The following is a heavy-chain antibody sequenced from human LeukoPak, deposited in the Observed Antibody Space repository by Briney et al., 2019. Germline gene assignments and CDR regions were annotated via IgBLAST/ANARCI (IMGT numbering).Heavy chain of an antibody. Sequence: SETLSLTCTVSGGSVSSGSYYWSWIRQPPGKGLEWIGYIYYSGSTYYNPSLKSRVTISVDTSKNQFSLKLSSVTAADTAVYYCARRTIFGVVNSWGQGTLVTVSS. CDR2: IYYSGST. CDR3: ARRTIFGVVNS. J-gene: IGHJ5*02. V-gene: IGHV4-61*01. D-gene: IGHD3-3*01. CDR1: GGSVSSGSYY.